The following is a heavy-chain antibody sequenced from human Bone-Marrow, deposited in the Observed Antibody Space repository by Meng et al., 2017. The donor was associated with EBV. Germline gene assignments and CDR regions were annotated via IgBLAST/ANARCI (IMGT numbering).Heavy chain of an antibody. D-gene: IGHD3-22*01. V-gene: IGHV3-21*01. CDR1: GFTFSSYS. Sequence: EVQLVESGGXLVKPGGSXSLSCAASGFTFSSYSMNWVRQAPGKGLEWVSSISSSSSYIYYADSVKGRFTISRDNAKNSLYLQMNSLRAEDTAVYYCAREDYDSSGTLDYWGQGTLVTRLL. CDR2: ISSSSSYI. CDR3: AREDYDSSGTLDY. J-gene: IGHJ4*02.